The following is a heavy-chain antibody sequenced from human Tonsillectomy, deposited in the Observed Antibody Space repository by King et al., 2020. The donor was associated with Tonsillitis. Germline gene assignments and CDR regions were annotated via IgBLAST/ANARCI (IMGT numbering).Heavy chain of an antibody. CDR3: AKEGDV. Sequence: VQLVESGGGLVQPGRSLRLSCVASGFTFDAYAMHWVRQAPGKGLEWVSGFSWNCGSIGYADSVKGRFNISRDNAKNSLYLQMNILRSEGTALYYCAKEGDVWGQGTTVTVSS. J-gene: IGHJ6*02. CDR1: GFTFDAYA. CDR2: FSWNCGSI. V-gene: IGHV3-9*01.